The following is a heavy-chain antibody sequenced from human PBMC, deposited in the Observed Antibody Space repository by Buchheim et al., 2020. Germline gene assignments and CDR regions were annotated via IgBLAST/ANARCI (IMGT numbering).Heavy chain of an antibody. V-gene: IGHV3-23*01. CDR2: ISDSGNIP. D-gene: IGHD3-16*01. J-gene: IGHJ6*02. Sequence: EVQLLESGGGLVQPGGSLRLSCAASGFPFSNYAMTWVRQAPGKGLEWVSSISDSGNIPYYEDSVKGRFTISRDNSQSTRYLQMNSLRAEDTAVYYCTAGERGIYYYGLDVWGQGTT. CDR1: GFPFSNYA. CDR3: TAGERGIYYYGLDV.